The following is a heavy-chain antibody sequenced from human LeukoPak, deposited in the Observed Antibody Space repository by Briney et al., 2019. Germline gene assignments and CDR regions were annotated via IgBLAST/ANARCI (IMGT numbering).Heavy chain of an antibody. CDR2: ISYDGSNK. V-gene: IGHV3-30-3*01. Sequence: GRSLRLSCAASGFTFSSYAMHWVRQAPGKGLEWVAVISYDGSNKYYADSVKGRFTISRDNSKNTLYLQMNSLRAEDTGVYYCAREPSYYFDYWGQGTLVTVSS. CDR1: GFTFSSYA. CDR3: AREPSYYFDY. J-gene: IGHJ4*02.